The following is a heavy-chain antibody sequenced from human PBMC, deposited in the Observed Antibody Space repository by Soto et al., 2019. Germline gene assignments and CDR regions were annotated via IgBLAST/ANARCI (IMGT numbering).Heavy chain of an antibody. CDR3: ARGRHGAAGLHVAFDI. Sequence: SETLSLTCAVYGGSFSGYYWSWIRQPPGKGLEWIGEINHSGSTNYNPSLKSRVTISVDTSKNQFSLKLSSVTAADTAVYYCARGRHGAAGLHVAFDIWGQGTMVTVSS. CDR1: GGSFSGYY. D-gene: IGHD6-13*01. CDR2: INHSGST. J-gene: IGHJ3*02. V-gene: IGHV4-34*01.